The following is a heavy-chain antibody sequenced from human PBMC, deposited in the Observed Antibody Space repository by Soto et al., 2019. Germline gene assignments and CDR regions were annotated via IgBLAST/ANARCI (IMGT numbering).Heavy chain of an antibody. D-gene: IGHD5-18*01. J-gene: IGHJ3*02. CDR3: VKPKMQLWLPGAFDI. V-gene: IGHV3-64D*08. Sequence: PGGSLRLSCAASGFTFATAWINWVRQAPGKGLEWVGRISSNGGSTYYADSVKGRFTISRDNSKNTLYLQMSSLRAEDTAVYYCVKPKMQLWLPGAFDIWGQGTMVTVPS. CDR2: ISSNGGST. CDR1: GFTFATAW.